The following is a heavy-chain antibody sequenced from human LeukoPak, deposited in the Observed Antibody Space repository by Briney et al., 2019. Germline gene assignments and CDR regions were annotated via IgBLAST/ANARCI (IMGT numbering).Heavy chain of an antibody. CDR2: IYYSGST. CDR1: GGSISSYY. CDR3: ARLSSGYYLFDY. V-gene: IGHV4-59*01. Sequence: PSETLSLTCTVSGGSISSYYWSWIRQPPGKGLEWIGYIYYSGSTNYNPSLKSRVTISVDTSKNQFSLKLSSVTAADTAVYYCARLSSGYYLFDYWGQGTLVTVSS. D-gene: IGHD3-22*01. J-gene: IGHJ4*02.